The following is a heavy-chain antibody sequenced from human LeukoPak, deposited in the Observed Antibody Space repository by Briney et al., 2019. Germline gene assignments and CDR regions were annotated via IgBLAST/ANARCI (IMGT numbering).Heavy chain of an antibody. CDR2: INPNSGGT. V-gene: IGHV1-2*02. Sequence: ASVKVSCKASGYTSTGYYMHWVRQAPGQGLEWMGWINPNSGGTNYAQKFQGRVTMTRDTSISTAYVELSRLRSDDTAVYYCARTYDFWSGYYTDYWGQGTLVTVSS. CDR3: ARTYDFWSGYYTDY. J-gene: IGHJ4*02. CDR1: GYTSTGYY. D-gene: IGHD3-3*01.